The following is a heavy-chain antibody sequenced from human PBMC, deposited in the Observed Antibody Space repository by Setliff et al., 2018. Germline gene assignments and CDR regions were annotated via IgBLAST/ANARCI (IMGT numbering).Heavy chain of an antibody. J-gene: IGHJ4*02. CDR2: IWGEGVNK. CDR1: GFTFSTHR. CDR3: ARTCSGSGCYAGLES. D-gene: IGHD2-15*01. Sequence: PGGSLRLSCAASGFTFSTHRMHWVRQAPGKGLEWVAVIWGEGVNKFHADSVKGRFTISRDKSKNTLYLQMNSLRPEDTAVYYCARTCSGSGCYAGLESWGQGTPVTVSS. V-gene: IGHV3-33*08.